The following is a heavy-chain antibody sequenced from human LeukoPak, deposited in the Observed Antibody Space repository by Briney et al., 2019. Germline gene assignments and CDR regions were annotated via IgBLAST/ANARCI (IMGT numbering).Heavy chain of an antibody. CDR1: GGSISSYY. J-gene: IGHJ4*02. CDR3: ARGFYDYVWGTPKPYFDY. Sequence: SETLSLTCTVSGGSISSYYWSWIRQPPGKGLEWIGEINHSGSTNYNPSLKSRVTISVDTSKNQFSLKLSSVTAADTAVYYCARGFYDYVWGTPKPYFDYWGQGTLVTVSS. V-gene: IGHV4-34*01. D-gene: IGHD3-16*01. CDR2: INHSGST.